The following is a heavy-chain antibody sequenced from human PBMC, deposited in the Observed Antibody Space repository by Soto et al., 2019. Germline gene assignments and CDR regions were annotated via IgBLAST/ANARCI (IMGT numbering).Heavy chain of an antibody. Sequence: QVQLLQSGTEVKEPGASVKVSCKASGYTFTSFDISWVRQAPGQGLEWVGWTTASNTPTNYAQKLQGRDTMTTHTSTTAAYMELRSLRSDDTAIYYCARGGYSSGYHYWGQGTLVTVSS. CDR3: ARGGYSSGYHY. CDR2: TTASNTPT. J-gene: IGHJ4*02. V-gene: IGHV1-18*04. D-gene: IGHD3-22*01. CDR1: GYTFTSFD.